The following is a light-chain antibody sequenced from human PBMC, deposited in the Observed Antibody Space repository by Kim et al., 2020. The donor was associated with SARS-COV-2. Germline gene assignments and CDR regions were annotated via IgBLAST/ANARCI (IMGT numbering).Light chain of an antibody. V-gene: IGKV1-39*01. CDR2: AAS. Sequence: ASVRDRVTITCRASQSISNYFNWYQQKPGKAPKLLIYAASSLQSGVPSRFSGSGSGTDFTLTISSLQPEDFATYYCQQSYSTPPYTFGQGTKLEI. CDR1: QSISNY. J-gene: IGKJ2*01. CDR3: QQSYSTPPYT.